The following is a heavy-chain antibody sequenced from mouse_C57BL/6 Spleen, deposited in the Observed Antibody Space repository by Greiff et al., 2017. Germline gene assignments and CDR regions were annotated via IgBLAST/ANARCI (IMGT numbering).Heavy chain of an antibody. J-gene: IGHJ4*01. V-gene: IGHV1-55*01. CDR3: ARGGGNYVYAMDY. D-gene: IGHD2-1*01. CDR1: GYTFTSYW. CDR2: IYPGSGST. Sequence: QVQLQQPGAELVKPGASVTMSCKASGYTFTSYWITWVKQRPGQGLEWIGDIYPGSGSTNYNEKFKSKATLTVDTSSSTAYMQLSSLTSEDSAVYYCARGGGNYVYAMDYWGQGTSVTVSS.